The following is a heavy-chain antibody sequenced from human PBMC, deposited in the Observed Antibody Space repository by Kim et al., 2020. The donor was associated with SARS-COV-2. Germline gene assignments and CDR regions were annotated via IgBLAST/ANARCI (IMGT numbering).Heavy chain of an antibody. V-gene: IGHV4-59*01. CDR3: ARSGYCSGGSCYSGVFDP. D-gene: IGHD2-15*01. Sequence: KSRVTISVDTSKNQFSLNLSSVTAADTAVYYCARSGYCSGGSCYSGVFDPWGQGTLVTVSS. J-gene: IGHJ5*02.